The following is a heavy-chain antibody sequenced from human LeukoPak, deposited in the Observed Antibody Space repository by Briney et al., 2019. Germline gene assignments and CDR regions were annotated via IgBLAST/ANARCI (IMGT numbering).Heavy chain of an antibody. CDR3: ARVSDFWSGYRSNYYYMDV. D-gene: IGHD3-3*01. V-gene: IGHV3-48*01. Sequence: PGGSLRLSSAASGFTFSSYSMNWVRQAPGKGLEWVSYISSSSSTIYYADSVKGRFTISRDNAKNSLYLQMNSLRAEDTAVYYCARVSDFWSGYRSNYYYMDVWGKGTTVTVSS. J-gene: IGHJ6*03. CDR1: GFTFSSYS. CDR2: ISSSSSTI.